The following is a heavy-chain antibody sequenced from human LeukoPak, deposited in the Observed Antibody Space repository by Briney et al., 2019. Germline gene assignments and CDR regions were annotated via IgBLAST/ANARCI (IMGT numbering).Heavy chain of an antibody. D-gene: IGHD5-18*01. CDR1: GYTFTIYG. CDR2: ISAYNGNT. J-gene: IGHJ4*02. V-gene: IGHV1-18*01. Sequence: GASVKVSCXASGYTFTIYGISWVRQAPGQGLEWMGWISAYNGNTNYAQKLQGRVTMTTDTSTSTAYMELRSLRSDDTAVYYCARSYSYGHKVDYWGQGTLVTVSS. CDR3: ARSYSYGHKVDY.